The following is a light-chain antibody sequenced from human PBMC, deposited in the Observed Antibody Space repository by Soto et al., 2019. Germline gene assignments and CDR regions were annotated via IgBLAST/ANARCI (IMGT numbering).Light chain of an antibody. J-gene: IGLJ2*01. CDR3: CSYAGSYTVL. V-gene: IGLV2-11*01. CDR1: DSDVGGYNY. Sequence: QSVLTQPASVSGSPGQSITISCTGTDSDVGGYNYVSWYQQHPGKAPKLIIYGVTNRPSGVPDRFSGSKSGNTASLTISGLQAEDEADYYCCSYAGSYTVLFGGGTKVTVL. CDR2: GVT.